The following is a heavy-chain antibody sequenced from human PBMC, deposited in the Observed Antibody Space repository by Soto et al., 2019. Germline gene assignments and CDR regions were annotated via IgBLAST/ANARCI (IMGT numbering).Heavy chain of an antibody. V-gene: IGHV3-33*01. CDR2: IWYDRSNK. J-gene: IGHJ6*02. CDR1: GFSFNSDG. CDR3: ARARALRSFDSPWYYCMDV. Sequence: PGGSLRLSCAASGFSFNSDGMHWGRQAPGKGLEWVAVIWYDRSNKYYADSVKGRFTISRDNSKNTLYLQMNSLRADDTAVYYCARARALRSFDSPWYYCMDVWGQGTTVTVSS. D-gene: IGHD3-9*01.